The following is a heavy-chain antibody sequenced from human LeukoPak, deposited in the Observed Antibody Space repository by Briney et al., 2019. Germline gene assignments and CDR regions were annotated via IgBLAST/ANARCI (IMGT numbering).Heavy chain of an antibody. Sequence: GWAVRLSCAASGCTFNHYGMHWLRQAPAKGLEGVAFIRYDGSNKYYADSVKGRFTISRDNSKNTLYLQMNSLRAEDTAVYYCAKDLPYSRPYYMDVWGKGATVTISS. J-gene: IGHJ6*03. CDR3: AKDLPYSRPYYMDV. V-gene: IGHV3-30*02. D-gene: IGHD4-11*01. CDR1: GCTFNHYG. CDR2: IRYDGSNK.